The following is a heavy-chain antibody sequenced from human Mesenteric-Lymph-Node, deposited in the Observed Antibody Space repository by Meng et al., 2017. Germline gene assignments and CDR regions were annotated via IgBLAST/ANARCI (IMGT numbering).Heavy chain of an antibody. CDR1: GVSISTGSYY. V-gene: IGHV4-61*02. Sequence: SETLSLTCTVSGVSISTGSYYWIWICQPAGKGLEWIGRIHTSGSTNYNPSLKSRVTISVDTSKNQFSMKLSSVTAADTEVYYCARVGYSYGTGVRYFDYWGQGTLVTVSS. CDR2: IHTSGST. CDR3: ARVGYSYGTGVRYFDY. J-gene: IGHJ4*02. D-gene: IGHD5-18*01.